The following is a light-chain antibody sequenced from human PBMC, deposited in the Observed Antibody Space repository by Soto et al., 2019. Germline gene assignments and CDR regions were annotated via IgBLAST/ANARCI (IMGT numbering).Light chain of an antibody. Sequence: IPVTPASSSPSASVGDRGTLPFRGSQSISSCLNWYQQKPGRAPTLLINAASSLQNGVPSRFSGSGSGTDFTLTIGSLQPEDFGAYYCQQSYSTPPTFGQGTRLEIK. CDR1: QSISSC. V-gene: IGKV1-39*01. CDR2: AAS. CDR3: QQSYSTPPT. J-gene: IGKJ5*01.